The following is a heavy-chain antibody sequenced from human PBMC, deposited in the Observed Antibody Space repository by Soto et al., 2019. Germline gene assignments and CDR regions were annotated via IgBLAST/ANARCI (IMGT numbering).Heavy chain of an antibody. D-gene: IGHD6-13*01. V-gene: IGHV4-34*01. J-gene: IGHJ6*02. CDR2: INHSGST. CDR3: VRVRGYSSSWFYYYYGMDV. Sequence: SETLSLTCAVYGGSFSGYYWSWIRQPPGKGLEWIGEINHSGSTNYNPSLKSRVTISVDTSKNQFSLKLSSVTAADTAVFYCVRVRGYSSSWFYYYYGMDVWGQGTTVTVSS. CDR1: GGSFSGYY.